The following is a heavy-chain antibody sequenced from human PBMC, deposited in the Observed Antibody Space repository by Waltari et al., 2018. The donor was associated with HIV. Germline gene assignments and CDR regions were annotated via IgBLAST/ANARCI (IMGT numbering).Heavy chain of an antibody. Sequence: EVPLVESGGGLVQPGGSLRLSCAASGFTFANYAMSWVRQAPGRGLEWVSAITGSGAATDYADSVRGRFTISRDNSKNTVYLEMNSLEAEDTAVYYCARRTAVHSGNFDYWGQGTLVTVSS. V-gene: IGHV3-23*04. CDR1: GFTFANYA. CDR2: ITGSGAAT. CDR3: ARRTAVHSGNFDY. D-gene: IGHD4-17*01. J-gene: IGHJ4*02.